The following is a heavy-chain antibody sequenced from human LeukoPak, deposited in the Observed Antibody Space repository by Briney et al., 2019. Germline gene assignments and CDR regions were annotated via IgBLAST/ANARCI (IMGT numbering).Heavy chain of an antibody. CDR3: GRGHWGLDY. V-gene: IGHV3-9*01. CDR2: ITRNSGSI. D-gene: IGHD7-27*01. CDR1: GFTFDNYA. Sequence: GRSLRLSCAASGFTFDNYAMHWVRQAPGKGLEWVSGITRNSGSIDYADSVKGRFTISRDNAKSSLYLEMNSLRAEDTAVYYCGRGHWGLDYWGQGTLVTVSS. J-gene: IGHJ4*02.